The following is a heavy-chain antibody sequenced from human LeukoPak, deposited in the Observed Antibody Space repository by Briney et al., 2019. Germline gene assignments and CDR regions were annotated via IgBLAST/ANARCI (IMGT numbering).Heavy chain of an antibody. V-gene: IGHV1-8*03. CDR2: MSPDSGDT. CDR1: GYTFTDYY. D-gene: IGHD3-3*01. J-gene: IGHJ5*02. Sequence: GASVKVSCKASGYTFTDYYINWVRQAPGQGLEWMGWMSPDSGDTGYAHKFQSRVTITRNTSITTAYMELRSLTFEDTAVYYCARVRLRNGYNWFDPWGQGTLVTVSS. CDR3: ARVRLRNGYNWFDP.